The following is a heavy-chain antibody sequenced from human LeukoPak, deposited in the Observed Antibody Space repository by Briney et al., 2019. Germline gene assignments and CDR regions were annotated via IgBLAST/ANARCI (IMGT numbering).Heavy chain of an antibody. CDR1: GYTLTSYY. CDR3: ANQEWLRFNLNAFDI. J-gene: IGHJ3*02. CDR2: INPSGGST. V-gene: IGHV1-46*01. Sequence: ASVKVSCKASGYTLTSYYMHWVRQAPGQGLEWMGVINPSGGSTNYAQKFQGRVTMTRDMSTRTVYMELSSLRFEDTAVYYCANQEWLRFNLNAFDIWGQGTMVTVSS. D-gene: IGHD5-12*01.